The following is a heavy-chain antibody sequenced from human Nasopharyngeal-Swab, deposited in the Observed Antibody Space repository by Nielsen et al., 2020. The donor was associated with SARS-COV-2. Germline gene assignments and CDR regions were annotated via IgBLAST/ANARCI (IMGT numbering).Heavy chain of an antibody. CDR1: GGSISSSSYY. D-gene: IGHD6-6*01. CDR2: IYYSGST. V-gene: IGHV4-39*01. CDR3: ARGARVQLVRTGWFDP. Sequence: SETLSLTCTVSGGSISSSSYYWGWIRQPPGKGLEWIGSIYYSGSTYYNPSLKSRVTISVDTPKNQFSLKLSSVTAADTAVYYCARGARVQLVRTGWFDPWGQGTLVTVSS. J-gene: IGHJ5*02.